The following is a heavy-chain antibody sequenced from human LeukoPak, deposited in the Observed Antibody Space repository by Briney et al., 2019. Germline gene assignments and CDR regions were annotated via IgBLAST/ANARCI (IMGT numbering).Heavy chain of an antibody. Sequence: PSETLSLTCTVSGGSISSYYWSWIRQPPGKGLEWIGYIYYSGSTNYNPSLKSRVTISVDTSKNQFSLKLSSVTAADTAVYYCARLAHAVVTLNYFDYWGQGTLVTVSS. CDR2: IYYSGST. CDR3: ARLAHAVVTLNYFDY. V-gene: IGHV4-59*08. J-gene: IGHJ4*02. D-gene: IGHD4-23*01. CDR1: GGSISSYY.